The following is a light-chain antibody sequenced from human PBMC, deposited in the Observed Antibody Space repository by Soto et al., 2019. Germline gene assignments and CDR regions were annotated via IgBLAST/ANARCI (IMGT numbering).Light chain of an antibody. J-gene: IGLJ3*02. CDR3: LSADSGRTTSYRV. Sequence: SYELTQPPSVSVSLGQVARITCSGEGLPRKYAYWYQQKPGQPPVLVIHKDSERPSGIPERFSGSSSGTIATLTITGVQAEDEADYYCLSADSGRTTSYRVFGGGTKVTVL. CDR1: GLPRKY. V-gene: IGLV3-16*01. CDR2: KDS.